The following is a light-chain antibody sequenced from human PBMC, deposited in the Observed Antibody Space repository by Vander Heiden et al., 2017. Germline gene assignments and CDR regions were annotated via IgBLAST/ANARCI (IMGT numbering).Light chain of an antibody. CDR2: QDS. CDR3: QVWDSSTAV. V-gene: IGLV3-1*01. J-gene: IGLJ2*01. Sequence: SYELTHPPSVSVSPGQTASIPCSGDKLGDKYAFWYQQRPGQSPGVVIYQDSKRPSGIPERFSGSNSGNTATLTISGTQAFDEADYFCQVWDSSTAVFGGGTKLTVL. CDR1: KLGDKY.